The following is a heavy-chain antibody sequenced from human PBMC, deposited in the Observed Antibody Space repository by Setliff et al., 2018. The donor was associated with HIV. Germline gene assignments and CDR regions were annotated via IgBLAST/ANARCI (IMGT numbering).Heavy chain of an antibody. J-gene: IGHJ4*02. D-gene: IGHD3-3*01. CDR3: ARVPFTTGFDY. CDR2: IYHSGGT. Sequence: PSETLSLTCAVSGGSIGSGGHSWSWIRQPPGRGLEWVGYIYHSGGTHYNPSLRSRVTISVDTSKNHFSLKLSSVTAADTAVFYCARVPFTTGFDYWGQGILVTVSS. CDR1: GGSIGSGGHS. V-gene: IGHV4-30-2*01.